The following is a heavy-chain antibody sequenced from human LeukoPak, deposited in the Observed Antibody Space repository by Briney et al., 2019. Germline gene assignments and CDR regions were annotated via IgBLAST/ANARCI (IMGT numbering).Heavy chain of an antibody. Sequence: GGSLRLSCAASGFTFSSYGMHWVRPAPGKGLEWVAVIWYDGSNKYYADSVKGRFTISRDNSKNTLYLQMNSLRAEDTAVYYCARGALIYYYDSSGYSNWFDPWGQGTLVTVSS. CDR1: GFTFSSYG. CDR3: ARGALIYYYDSSGYSNWFDP. D-gene: IGHD3-22*01. V-gene: IGHV3-33*01. J-gene: IGHJ5*02. CDR2: IWYDGSNK.